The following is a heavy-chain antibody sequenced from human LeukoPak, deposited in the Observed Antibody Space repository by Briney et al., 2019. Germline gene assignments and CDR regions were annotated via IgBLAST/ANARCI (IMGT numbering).Heavy chain of an antibody. CDR2: ISGSGGST. J-gene: IGHJ4*02. V-gene: IGHV3-23*01. CDR3: AKDLGSGKPYYFDY. Sequence: AISGSGGSTYYADSVKGRFTISRDNSRNTLYLQMNSLRAEDTAVYFCAKDLGSGKPYYFDYWGQGTLVTVSS. D-gene: IGHD6-19*01.